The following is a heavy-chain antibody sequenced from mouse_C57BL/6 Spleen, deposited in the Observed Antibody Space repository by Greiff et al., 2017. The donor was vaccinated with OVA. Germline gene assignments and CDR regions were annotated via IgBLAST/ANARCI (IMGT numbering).Heavy chain of an antibody. Sequence: EVKLVESGADLVKPGGSLTLSCAASGFTFSSYGMSWVRQTPDKRLEWVATISSGGSYTYYPDSVKGRFTISRDNAKNTLYLQMSSLKSEDTAMYYCERGYDYADYWGQGTTLTVSS. J-gene: IGHJ2*01. CDR1: GFTFSSYG. CDR3: ERGYDYADY. CDR2: ISSGGSYT. V-gene: IGHV5-6*01. D-gene: IGHD2-4*01.